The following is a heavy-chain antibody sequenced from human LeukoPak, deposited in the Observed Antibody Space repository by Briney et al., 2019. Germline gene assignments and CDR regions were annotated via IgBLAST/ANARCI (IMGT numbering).Heavy chain of an antibody. CDR3: ARAASYYYYMDV. Sequence: ASVKVSCKASGYTFTSYYMHWVRQAPGQGLEWMGIINPSGGSTSYAQKFQGRVTITADKSTSTAYMELSSLRSEDTAVYYCARAASYYYYMDVWGKGTTVTVSS. J-gene: IGHJ6*03. CDR2: INPSGGST. CDR1: GYTFTSYY. V-gene: IGHV1-46*01.